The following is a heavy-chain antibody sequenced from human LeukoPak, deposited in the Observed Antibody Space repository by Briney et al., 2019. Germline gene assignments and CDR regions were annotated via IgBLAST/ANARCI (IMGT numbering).Heavy chain of an antibody. J-gene: IGHJ3*02. D-gene: IGHD4-23*01. V-gene: IGHV1-8*03. CDR2: MNPNSGNT. CDR3: ARRLGLRWDLQAFDI. Sequence: ASVKVSCKASGYTFISHDINWVRQATGQGLEWMGWMNPNSGNTGYAQKFQGRVTITRNNSISTVYMELSSLRSEGTAVYYCARRLGLRWDLQAFDIWGQGTMVTVPS. CDR1: GYTFISHD.